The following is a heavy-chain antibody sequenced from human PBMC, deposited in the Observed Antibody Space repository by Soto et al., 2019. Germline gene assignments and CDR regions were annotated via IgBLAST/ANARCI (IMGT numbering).Heavy chain of an antibody. CDR2: INPNSGGT. Sequence: ASVKVSCKASGYTFTGYYMHWVRQAPGQGLEWMGWINPNSGGTNYAQKFQGWVTMTRDTSISTAYMELSRLRSDDTAVYYCARGRNRVSGYYYYYYGMDVWGQGTTVTVSS. CDR3: ARGRNRVSGYYYYYYGMDV. CDR1: GYTFTGYY. D-gene: IGHD6-13*01. V-gene: IGHV1-2*04. J-gene: IGHJ6*02.